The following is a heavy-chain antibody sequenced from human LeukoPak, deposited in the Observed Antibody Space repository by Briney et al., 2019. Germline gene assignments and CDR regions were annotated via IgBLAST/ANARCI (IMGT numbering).Heavy chain of an antibody. V-gene: IGHV3-21*01. J-gene: IGHJ6*02. D-gene: IGHD2-15*01. CDR2: ISVRSSYL. CDR3: ARSDCSAPTCSTYYSHGLDV. CDR1: GFNFSIYT. Sequence: GGSLRLPCAASGFNFSIYTMTWVRQAPGKGLEWVSSISVRSSYLYYADSVRGRFTISRDNAQTSVFLQMNSLRAEDTAVYYCARSDCSAPTCSTYYSHGLDVWGQGTALTVSS.